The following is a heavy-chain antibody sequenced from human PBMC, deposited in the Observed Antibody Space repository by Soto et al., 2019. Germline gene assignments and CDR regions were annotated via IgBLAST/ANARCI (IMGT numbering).Heavy chain of an antibody. D-gene: IGHD4-17*01. V-gene: IGHV3-23*01. CDR3: AKILSTVTTYYYGMDV. J-gene: IGHJ6*02. CDR2: ISGSGGDT. CDR1: GFSFSTYP. Sequence: GGSLRHSCAASGFSFSTYPMTWVRQAPGKRLEGVSSISGSGGDTYYIDSVKGRFTISRDNSKNTVYLQMNSLRAEDTAVYYCAKILSTVTTYYYGMDVWGQGTTVTVSS.